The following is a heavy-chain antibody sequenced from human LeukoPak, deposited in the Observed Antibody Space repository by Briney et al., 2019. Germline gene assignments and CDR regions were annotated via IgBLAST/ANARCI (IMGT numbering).Heavy chain of an antibody. Sequence: GGSLRLSCAASGFTFSSYSMNWVRQAPGKGLEWVSSISSSSSYIYYADSVKGRFTISRDNAKNSLYLQMNSLGAEDTAVYYCACLSGSGSYLWGQGTLVTVSS. D-gene: IGHD3-10*01. CDR2: ISSSSSYI. V-gene: IGHV3-21*01. CDR1: GFTFSSYS. CDR3: ACLSGSGSYL. J-gene: IGHJ5*02.